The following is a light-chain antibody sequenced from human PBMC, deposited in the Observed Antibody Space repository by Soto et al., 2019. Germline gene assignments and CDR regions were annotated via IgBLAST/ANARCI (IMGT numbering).Light chain of an antibody. CDR3: QQYGWSPPYT. CDR2: GAS. J-gene: IGKJ2*01. CDR1: QSVSSSY. Sequence: EIVLTQSSGTLSLSPGERATLSCRASQSVSSSYLAWYQQKAGQAPRLLIYGASSRATGIPDRFSGSGSGTDFTLTISRLEPEDFAVYYCQQYGWSPPYTFGKGT. V-gene: IGKV3-20*01.